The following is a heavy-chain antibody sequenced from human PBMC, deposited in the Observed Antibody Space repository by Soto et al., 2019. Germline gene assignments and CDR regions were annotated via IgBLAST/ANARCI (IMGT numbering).Heavy chain of an antibody. J-gene: IGHJ4*02. CDR3: VRGSSSGPDS. D-gene: IGHD6-19*01. CDR2: INGDGSTT. CDR1: GFTFNDYW. Sequence: EVQLVESGGGLVQPGGSLRLSCVASGFTFNDYWMHWVRQAPGKGLVWVARINGDGSTTTYADSVQGRFTISRANARNTLSLLLSSLRPEDTALYYCVRGSSSGPDSWGQGTLVTVSS. V-gene: IGHV3-74*01.